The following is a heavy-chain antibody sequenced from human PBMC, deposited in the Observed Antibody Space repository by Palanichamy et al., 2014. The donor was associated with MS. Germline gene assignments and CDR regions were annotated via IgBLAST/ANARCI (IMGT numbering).Heavy chain of an antibody. CDR3: AKRGSVVGEPMDV. D-gene: IGHD2-2*01. V-gene: IGHV3-30*02. CDR1: GFTFSSYG. CDR2: IRYDGSNK. J-gene: IGHJ6*02. Sequence: QVQLVESGGGVVQPGGSLRLSCAASGFTFSSYGMHWVRQAPGKGLEWVAFIRYDGSNKYYADSVKGRFTISRDNSKNTLYLQMNSLRAEGTAVYYCAKRGSVVGEPMDVWGQGTTVTVSS.